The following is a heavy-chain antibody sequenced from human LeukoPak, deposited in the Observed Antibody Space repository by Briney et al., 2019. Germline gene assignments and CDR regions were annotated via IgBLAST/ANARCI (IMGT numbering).Heavy chain of an antibody. Sequence: ASVKVSCKTCGYTFTSYGISWVRQAPGQGLEWMGWISAYNGNTNYAQKLQGRVTMTTDTSTSTAYMELRSLRSDDTAVYYCARGVFRYQLPDFDYWGQGTLVTVSS. CDR1: GYTFTSYG. V-gene: IGHV1-18*04. D-gene: IGHD2-2*01. CDR2: ISAYNGNT. J-gene: IGHJ4*02. CDR3: ARGVFRYQLPDFDY.